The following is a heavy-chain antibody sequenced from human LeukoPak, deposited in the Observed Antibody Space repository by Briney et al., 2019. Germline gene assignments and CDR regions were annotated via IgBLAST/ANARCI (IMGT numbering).Heavy chain of an antibody. CDR1: GASISSSNFY. J-gene: IGHJ5*02. CDR3: ARGIAARPGSFNWFDP. Sequence: PSETLSLTCTVSGASISSSNFYWDWIRQSPGKGLEWIGNIYYGETTSYNPSFKSRVTISVDSSKNQFSLKLSSVTAADTAVYYCARGIAARPGSFNWFDPWGQGTLVTVSS. D-gene: IGHD6-6*01. CDR2: IYYGETT. V-gene: IGHV4-39*01.